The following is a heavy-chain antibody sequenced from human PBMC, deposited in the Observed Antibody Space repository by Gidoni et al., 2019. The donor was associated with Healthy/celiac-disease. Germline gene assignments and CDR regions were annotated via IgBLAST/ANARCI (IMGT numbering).Heavy chain of an antibody. CDR3: AKDHATTPGYYDILTGYYLPDY. D-gene: IGHD3-9*01. CDR2: IIGSCGST. V-gene: IGHV3-23*01. CDR1: GFTFSSYA. J-gene: IGHJ4*02. Sequence: EVQLLESGGGLVQPGGSLRLSCAASGFTFSSYAMSWVRQAPGKGLEWFSAIIGSCGSTYYADSVKGRFTISRDNSKNTLYLQMNSLRAEDTAVYYCAKDHATTPGYYDILTGYYLPDYWGQGTLVTVSS.